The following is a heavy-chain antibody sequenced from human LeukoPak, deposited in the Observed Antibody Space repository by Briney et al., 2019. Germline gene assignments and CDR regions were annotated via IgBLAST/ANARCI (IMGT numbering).Heavy chain of an antibody. Sequence: KSSETLSLTCTVSGGSISSYYWSWIRQPPGKGLEWIGYIYYSGSTNYNPSLKSRVTISVDTSKNQFSLKLSSVTAADTAVYYCARVVFINFWSGYYPLSWFDPWGQGTLVTVSS. D-gene: IGHD3-3*01. V-gene: IGHV4-59*01. CDR1: GGSISSYY. J-gene: IGHJ5*02. CDR3: ARVVFINFWSGYYPLSWFDP. CDR2: IYYSGST.